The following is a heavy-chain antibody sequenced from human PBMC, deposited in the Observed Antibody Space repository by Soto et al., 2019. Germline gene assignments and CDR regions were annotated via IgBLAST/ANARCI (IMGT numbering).Heavy chain of an antibody. Sequence: QVEVVQSGAEVKKPGASVKVSCETSGYTFSSYGTNWVRQAPGHGLEWMGWINNYSGNTKYAQRFQGRITMSTETSTSTAYMDVRSRTYDDTAVYYCARTYYYGSGTHYRFDPWGQGTLVTVSS. J-gene: IGHJ5*02. V-gene: IGHV1-18*01. CDR3: ARTYYYGSGTHYRFDP. CDR2: INNYSGNT. D-gene: IGHD3-10*01. CDR1: GYTFSSYG.